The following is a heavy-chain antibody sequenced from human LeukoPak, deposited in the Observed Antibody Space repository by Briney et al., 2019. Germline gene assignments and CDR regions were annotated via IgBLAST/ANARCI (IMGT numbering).Heavy chain of an antibody. J-gene: IGHJ4*02. V-gene: IGHV3-48*03. Sequence: GGSLRLSCAASGFTFSSYEMNWVRQAPGKGLEWVSYISSSGSTIYYADSVKGRFTISRDNAKNSLYLQMNSLRAEDTAMYYCARRATTERGHSYGLDFWGQGTLVTVSS. D-gene: IGHD5-18*01. CDR2: ISSSGSTI. CDR1: GFTFSSYE. CDR3: ARRATTERGHSYGLDF.